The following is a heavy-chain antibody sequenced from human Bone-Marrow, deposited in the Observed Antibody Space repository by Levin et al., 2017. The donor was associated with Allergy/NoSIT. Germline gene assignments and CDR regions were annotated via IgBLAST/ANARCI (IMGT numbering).Heavy chain of an antibody. CDR3: ARGIIGDVRVAHKEAFDI. CDR2: INSDGGSA. J-gene: IGHJ3*02. CDR1: GFTFSNYW. Sequence: LSLTCAASGFTFSNYWMHWVRQDPGKGLVWVARINSDGGSAYYADFVKGRFTVSRDNAKNSLTLQMNSLRAEDTAVYYCARGIIGDVRVAHKEAFDIWGQGTMVSVSS. D-gene: IGHD2-8*02. V-gene: IGHV3-74*01.